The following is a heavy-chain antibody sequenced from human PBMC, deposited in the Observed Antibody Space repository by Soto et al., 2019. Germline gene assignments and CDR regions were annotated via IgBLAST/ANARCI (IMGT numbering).Heavy chain of an antibody. CDR2: VTYSGST. CDR3: ARGLPANY. Sequence: QVQLQQWGAGLLKPSETLSLTCAVFGESVRDYFWSWIRLPPGKGLEWIGQVTYSGSTNYNPSLKSRVTMSVDTSENRFSLRLRSVTAADAAVYYCARGLPANYWGQGTLVTVSS. J-gene: IGHJ4*02. CDR1: GESVRDYF. V-gene: IGHV4-34*01.